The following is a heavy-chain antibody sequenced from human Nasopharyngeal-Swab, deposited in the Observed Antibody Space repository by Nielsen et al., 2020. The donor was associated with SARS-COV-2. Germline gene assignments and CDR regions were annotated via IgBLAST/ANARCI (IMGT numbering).Heavy chain of an antibody. CDR1: GFTFSSSW. D-gene: IGHD5-18*01. CDR2: INSDESTT. Sequence: GESLKISCTASGFTFSSSWMHWFRQAPGKGLVWVSHINSDESTTRYADSVKGRFTLSRDNAKNTLFLQMNSLRAEDTAVYYCARDVGYTYGYSLDSWGQGTLVTVSS. V-gene: IGHV3-74*01. CDR3: ARDVGYTYGYSLDS. J-gene: IGHJ4*02.